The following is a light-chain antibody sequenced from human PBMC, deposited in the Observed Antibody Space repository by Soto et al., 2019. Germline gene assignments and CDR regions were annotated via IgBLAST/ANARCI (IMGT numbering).Light chain of an antibody. V-gene: IGKV1-33*01. CDR3: QQCDNLPLT. CDR2: DAS. CDR1: QDISNY. Sequence: DIQMTQSPSSLSASVGDRVTITCQASQDISNYLNWYQQKPGKAPQLLIYDASNLETGVPSRFSGSGSGTDFSFTINSLQPEDIATYYCQQCDNLPLTFGGGTKVEIK. J-gene: IGKJ4*01.